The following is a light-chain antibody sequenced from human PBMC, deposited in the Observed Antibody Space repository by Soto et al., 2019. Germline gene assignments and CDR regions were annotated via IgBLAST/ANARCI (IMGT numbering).Light chain of an antibody. CDR3: QQYNSYPPT. V-gene: IGKV1D-16*01. CDR2: AAS. CDR1: QSVGTW. J-gene: IGKJ3*01. Sequence: IQMTQSPSSLSASVGDRVTITCRASQSVGTWVAWYQQKGERAPRPLMYAASTLETGVPSRFSGSASGTDFTLTISSLQPEDFATYYGQQYNSYPPTFGPGTTVDGK.